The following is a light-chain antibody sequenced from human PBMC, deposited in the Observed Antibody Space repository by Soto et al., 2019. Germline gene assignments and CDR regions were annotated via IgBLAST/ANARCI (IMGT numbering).Light chain of an antibody. Sequence: QSVLTQPPSVSGSPGQRVTISCTESNSNVGSGYDVHWYQHLPRTAPKLLIYGNNNRPSGVPDRFSGSKSGTSASLAITGLQAEDEADYYCQSYDSKLSGWVFGGGTKVTVL. V-gene: IGLV1-40*01. CDR2: GNN. CDR1: NSNVGSGYD. J-gene: IGLJ3*02. CDR3: QSYDSKLSGWV.